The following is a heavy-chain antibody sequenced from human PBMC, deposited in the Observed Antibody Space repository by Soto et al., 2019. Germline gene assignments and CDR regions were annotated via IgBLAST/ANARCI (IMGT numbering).Heavy chain of an antibody. J-gene: IGHJ5*02. Sequence: QVQLQESGPGLVKASQTLSLTCTVSGGSISSGGDYWNWIRQHPGKGREYIGYIFYSGSTYYNPSLKSRLTLSADTSRNQLSLKLRSVTAADTAVYFCARGAPYSDGDTYYKQIDLWGQGILVTVSS. CDR3: ARGAPYSDGDTYYKQIDL. V-gene: IGHV4-31*03. D-gene: IGHD3-22*01. CDR1: GGSISSGGDY. CDR2: IFYSGST.